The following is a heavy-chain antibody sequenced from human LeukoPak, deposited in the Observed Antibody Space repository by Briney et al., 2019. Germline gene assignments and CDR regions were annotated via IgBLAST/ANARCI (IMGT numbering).Heavy chain of an antibody. CDR3: ARPVVLGAYLRGAYYFDS. CDR1: GFTFSNYG. D-gene: IGHD3-16*01. Sequence: TGGSLRLSCAASGFTFSNYGMHWVRPAPGKGLEWVAVIWYDGSDKYHADSVKGRFTISRDNSKNTLYLQMNSLRVEDTAVYYCARPVVLGAYLRGAYYFDSWGQGTLVTVSS. CDR2: IWYDGSDK. J-gene: IGHJ4*02. V-gene: IGHV3-33*01.